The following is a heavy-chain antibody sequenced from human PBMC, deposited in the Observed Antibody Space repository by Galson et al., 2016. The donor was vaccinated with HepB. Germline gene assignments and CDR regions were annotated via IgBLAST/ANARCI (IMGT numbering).Heavy chain of an antibody. CDR2: TYYRSKWFH. CDR1: GDSVSSNSAA. V-gene: IGHV6-1*01. J-gene: IGHJ3*02. Sequence: CAISGDSVSSNSAAWSWIRQSPSRGLEWLGRTYYRSKWFHDYAVSVRSRMNINPDTSKNQSSLQLNSMTPEDTAVYYCARGAPERRAFDIWGQGTMVTVSS. D-gene: IGHD4/OR15-4a*01. CDR3: ARGAPERRAFDI.